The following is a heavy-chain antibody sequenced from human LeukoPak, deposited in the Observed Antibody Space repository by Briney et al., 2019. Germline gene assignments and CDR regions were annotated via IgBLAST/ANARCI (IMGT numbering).Heavy chain of an antibody. CDR3: ARGSGSYHTAYMN. J-gene: IGHJ4*02. CDR2: IYSGDSDT. V-gene: IGHV5-51*01. Sequence: GESLKISCKSSGYSFTSYWIGWVRQMPGKGLEWMGIIYSGDSDTRYSPSFQGQVTISADKSLSTAYLQWSSLKASDTAMYYCARGSGSYHTAYMNWGQGSPVTVSS. CDR1: GYSFTSYW. D-gene: IGHD1-26*01.